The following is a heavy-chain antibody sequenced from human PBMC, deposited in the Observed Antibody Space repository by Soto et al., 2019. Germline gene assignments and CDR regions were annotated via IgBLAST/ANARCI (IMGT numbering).Heavy chain of an antibody. J-gene: IGHJ6*03. CDR3: AKDGYRYGFYNMDV. V-gene: IGHV3-9*01. D-gene: IGHD5-18*01. CDR1: GFTFDDYA. CDR2: ISWNSGNI. Sequence: EVQLVESGGGLVQPGRSLRLSCAASGFTFDDYAMHWVRQAPGKGLEWVSGISWNSGNIGYADSVKGRFTISRDNAKNYLYLQMNSLRAEDTAFYYCAKDGYRYGFYNMDVWGKGTTVTVSS.